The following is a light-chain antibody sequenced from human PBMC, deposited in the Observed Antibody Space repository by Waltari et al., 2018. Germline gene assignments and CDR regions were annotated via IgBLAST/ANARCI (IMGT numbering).Light chain of an antibody. V-gene: IGKV3-15*01. CDR2: GAS. CDR3: QRYNTWPYT. Sequence: EILMTQSPATLSVSPGERTTLTCRATESISINLAWYQQKPGQAPRLLIYGASTRATGIPARFSGSGSGTEFTLTISSLLSEDFAVYYCQRYNTWPYTFGQGTKVEIK. J-gene: IGKJ2*01. CDR1: ESISIN.